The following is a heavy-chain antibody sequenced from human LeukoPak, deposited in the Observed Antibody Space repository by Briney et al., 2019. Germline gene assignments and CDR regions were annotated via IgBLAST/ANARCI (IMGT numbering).Heavy chain of an antibody. J-gene: IGHJ3*02. CDR2: IIPIFGTA. CDR3: ARGKPHDAFDI. CDR1: GGTFSSYA. Sequence: GASVKVSSKASGGTFSSYAISWVRQAPGQGLEWMGGIIPIFGTANYAQKFQGRVTITADESTSTAYMELSSLRSEDTAVYYCARGKPHDAFDIWGQGTMVTVSS. V-gene: IGHV1-69*13.